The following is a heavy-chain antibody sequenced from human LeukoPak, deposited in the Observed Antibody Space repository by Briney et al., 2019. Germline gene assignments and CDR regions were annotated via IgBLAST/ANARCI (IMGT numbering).Heavy chain of an antibody. J-gene: IGHJ4*02. D-gene: IGHD5-18*01. CDR2: IIPIFGTS. CDR1: GGSFNAYA. Sequence: ASVKVSCKASGGSFNAYAISWVRQAPGQGLEWMGGIIPIFGTSNYAQKLQGRVTISTDESPSTAYMEVSSLRSEDTAIYYCARGLDASMETAYDYWGQGTLVTVSS. CDR3: ARGLDASMETAYDY. V-gene: IGHV1-69*05.